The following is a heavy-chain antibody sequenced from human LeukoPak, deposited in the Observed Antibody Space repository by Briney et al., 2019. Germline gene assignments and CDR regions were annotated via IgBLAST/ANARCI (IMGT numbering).Heavy chain of an antibody. CDR2: ISYDGSNK. V-gene: IGHV3-30*18. CDR3: AKDYGSGSSTLFDY. J-gene: IGHJ4*02. CDR1: GFTFSSYG. Sequence: PGGSLRLSCAASGFTFSSYGFHWVRQAPGKGLEGVAVISYDGSNKYYADSVKGRFTISRDNSQNTLYLQMNSLRAEDTAVYYCAKDYGSGSSTLFDYWGQGTLVTVSS. D-gene: IGHD3-10*01.